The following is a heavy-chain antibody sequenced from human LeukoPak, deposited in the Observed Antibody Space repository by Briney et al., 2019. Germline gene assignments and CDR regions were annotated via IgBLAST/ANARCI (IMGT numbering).Heavy chain of an antibody. V-gene: IGHV4-59*01. CDR1: GGSISSYY. J-gene: IGHJ4*02. CDR2: IYYSGST. D-gene: IGHD6-13*01. CDR3: ARGSFIAAAVDY. Sequence: PSETLSLTCTVSGGSISSYYWSWIRQPPGKGLEWIGYIYYSGSTNYNPSLKSRVTISVDTSKNQFSLKLSSVTAADTAVYYCARGSFIAAAVDYWGQGTLVTVSS.